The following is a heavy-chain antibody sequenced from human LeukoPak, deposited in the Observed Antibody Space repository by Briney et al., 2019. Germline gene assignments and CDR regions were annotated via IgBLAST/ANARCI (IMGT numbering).Heavy chain of an antibody. J-gene: IGHJ5*02. CDR1: GVSISSYY. V-gene: IGHV4-4*07. CDR2: TYTSGST. CDR3: ARDFKRKEWFGDRNWFDP. Sequence: SETLSLTCTVSGVSISSYYWSWIRQPAGKGLEWIGRTYTSGSTNYNPSLKSRVTMSVDTSKNQFSLKLSSVTAADTAVYYCARDFKRKEWFGDRNWFDPWGQGTLVTVSS. D-gene: IGHD3-10*01.